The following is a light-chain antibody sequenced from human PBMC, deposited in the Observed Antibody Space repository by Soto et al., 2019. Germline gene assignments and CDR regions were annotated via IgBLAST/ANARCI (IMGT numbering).Light chain of an antibody. CDR2: DAS. Sequence: DIQMTQSPSTLSASVGDRVTITCRASQSINIWLAWYQQKPGKAPKLLIYDASSVQSGVPSRFRGSTSGTEFTLTISSLQPDDFATYYCQQYNSYSRSFGGGTKVDIK. CDR3: QQYNSYSRS. V-gene: IGKV1-5*01. CDR1: QSINIW. J-gene: IGKJ4*01.